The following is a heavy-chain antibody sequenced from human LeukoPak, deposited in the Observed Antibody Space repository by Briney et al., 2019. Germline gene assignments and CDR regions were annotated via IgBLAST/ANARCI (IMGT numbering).Heavy chain of an antibody. CDR3: ARVPAFYYGDYWTSSNYFDY. D-gene: IGHD4-17*01. CDR2: IFQSGRT. CDR1: GGSISSTHW. V-gene: IGHV4-4*02. J-gene: IGHJ4*02. Sequence: SETLSLTCAVSGGSISSTHWWSWVRQSPGKGLEWIGEIFQSGRTNYNPSLKSRVTISVDKSRNQFSLKLSSVTAADTAVYYCARVPAFYYGDYWTSSNYFDYWGQGTLVTVSS.